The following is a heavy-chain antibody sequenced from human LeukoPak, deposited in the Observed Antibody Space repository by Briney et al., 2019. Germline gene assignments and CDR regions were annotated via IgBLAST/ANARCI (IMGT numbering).Heavy chain of an antibody. D-gene: IGHD2-15*01. Sequence: PSETLSLTCTVSGGSISSYYWSWIRQPPGKGLEGIGYLYYSGNPNYNTSRKGRVTILVDTCKDHSSLKLSSATAPDTAVYFPARASGGRIFWGQGTLVTVSS. CDR3: ARASGGRIF. CDR2: LYYSGNP. CDR1: GGSISSYY. V-gene: IGHV4-59*08. J-gene: IGHJ4*02.